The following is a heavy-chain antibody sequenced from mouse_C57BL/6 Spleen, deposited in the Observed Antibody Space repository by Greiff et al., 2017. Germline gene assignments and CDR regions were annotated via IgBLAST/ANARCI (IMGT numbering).Heavy chain of an antibody. J-gene: IGHJ4*01. V-gene: IGHV1-26*01. Sequence: EVQLQQSGPELVKPGASVKISCKASGYTFTDYYMNWVKQSHGKSLEWIGDLNPNNGGTSYNQKFKGKATLTVDKSSSTAYMELRSLTSEDSAVYYCARSPIYYGNYSYAMDYWGQGTSVTVSS. CDR2: LNPNNGGT. CDR3: ARSPIYYGNYSYAMDY. D-gene: IGHD2-1*01. CDR1: GYTFTDYY.